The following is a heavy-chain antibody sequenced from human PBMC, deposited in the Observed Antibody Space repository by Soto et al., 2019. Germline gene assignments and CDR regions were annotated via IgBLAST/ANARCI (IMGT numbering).Heavy chain of an antibody. D-gene: IGHD3-10*01. CDR2: IIPIFGTA. CDR1: GGTFSSYA. J-gene: IGHJ6*02. CDR3: ARERGSPNYYYYGMDV. V-gene: IGHV1-69*05. Sequence: SVKVSCKASGGTFSSYAISWVRQAPGQGLEWMGGIIPIFGTANYAQKFQGRVTITTDKSTSTAYMELSSLRSEDTAVYYCARERGSPNYYYYGMDVWGQGXTVTVYS.